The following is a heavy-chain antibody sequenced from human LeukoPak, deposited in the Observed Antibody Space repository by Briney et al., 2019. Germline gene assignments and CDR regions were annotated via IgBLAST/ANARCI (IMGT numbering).Heavy chain of an antibody. CDR3: ARHGYGSGSYSNYFDY. Sequence: SETLSLTCTVSGGSISSYYWSWIRQPPGKGLEWIGYIYYSGSTNYNPSLKSRVTISVDTSKNQFSLKLSSVTAADTAVYYCARHGYGSGSYSNYFDYWGQGTLVTVSS. CDR2: IYYSGST. D-gene: IGHD3-10*01. CDR1: GGSISSYY. V-gene: IGHV4-59*08. J-gene: IGHJ4*02.